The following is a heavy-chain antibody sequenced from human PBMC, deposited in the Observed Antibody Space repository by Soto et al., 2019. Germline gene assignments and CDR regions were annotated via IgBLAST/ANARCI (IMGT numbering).Heavy chain of an antibody. D-gene: IGHD2-2*01. CDR3: ARDDGWNNVVVPPATQNHYFDY. CDR2: IKFDGSEK. Sequence: EVQLVESGGGLVQPGGSLRLSCAASGFTFSGYWMSWVRQAPGKGLEWVANIKFDGSEKYYVDSLKGRFIISRDNTKNTLSLQMNSMRVEDTAVYYCARDDGWNNVVVPPATQNHYFDYWAREPGSPSPQ. J-gene: IGHJ4*02. CDR1: GFTFSGYW. V-gene: IGHV3-7*01.